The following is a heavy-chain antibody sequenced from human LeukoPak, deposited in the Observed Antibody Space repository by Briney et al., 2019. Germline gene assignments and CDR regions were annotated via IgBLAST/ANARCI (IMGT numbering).Heavy chain of an antibody. CDR2: INANTGNP. CDR1: GYTFTNYA. J-gene: IGHJ4*02. CDR3: ARGDTGPTYNSNWYETDY. D-gene: IGHD6-13*01. V-gene: IGHV7-4-1*02. Sequence: ASVKVSCKASGYTFTNYAINWVRQAPGKGLEWMGWINANTGNPTYALGFTGRFVLSLDTSVSTAYLLISSLQAEDTAVYYCARGDTGPTYNSNWYETDYWGQGTLVTVSS.